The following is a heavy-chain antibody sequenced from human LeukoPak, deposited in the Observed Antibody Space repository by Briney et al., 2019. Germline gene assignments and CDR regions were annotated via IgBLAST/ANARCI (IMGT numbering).Heavy chain of an antibody. Sequence: PGGSLRLSCAASGFTFSSYWMSWVRQAPGKGLEWVANVWRSGSATYYLDSVNGRSAISRENAKNSLFLQMKSLSAEDTAVYYCAVATDGYFDCRGQGTLVTVSS. J-gene: IGHJ4*02. V-gene: IGHV3-7*01. CDR1: GFTFSSYW. CDR2: VWRSGSAT. CDR3: AVATDGYFDC. D-gene: IGHD5-12*01.